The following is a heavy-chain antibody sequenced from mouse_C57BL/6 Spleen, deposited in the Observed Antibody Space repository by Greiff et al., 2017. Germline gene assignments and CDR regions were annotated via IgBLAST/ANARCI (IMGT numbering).Heavy chain of an antibody. Sequence: VQLKESGAELVKPGASVKLSCTASGFNIKDYYMHWVKQRTEQGLEWIGRIDPEDGETKYAPKFQGKATITADTSSNTAYLQLSSLTSEDTAVYYCARDTTVVAPYFDYWGQGTTLTVSS. D-gene: IGHD1-1*01. CDR1: GFNIKDYY. CDR2: IDPEDGET. CDR3: ARDTTVVAPYFDY. V-gene: IGHV14-2*01. J-gene: IGHJ2*01.